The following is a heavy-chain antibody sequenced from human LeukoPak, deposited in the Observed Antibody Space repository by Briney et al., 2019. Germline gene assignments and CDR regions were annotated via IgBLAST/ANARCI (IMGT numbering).Heavy chain of an antibody. J-gene: IGHJ6*02. V-gene: IGHV1-69*04. CDR1: GGTFSSYA. CDR3: ARDKGLVAAAWFMIGMDV. Sequence: SVTVSCMASGGTFSSYAISWVRQAPGQGLEWMGWTIPILGIANYAQKFQRRVTITANKTTSPAYMELSSLSSEDTAVYYCARDKGLVAAAWFMIGMDVWGQGTTVTVSS. D-gene: IGHD6-13*01. CDR2: TIPILGIA.